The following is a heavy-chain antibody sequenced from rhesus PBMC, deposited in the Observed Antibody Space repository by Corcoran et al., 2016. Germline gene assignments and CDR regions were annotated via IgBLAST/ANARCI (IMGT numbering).Heavy chain of an antibody. CDR3: ARGVVAKYKSWDV. J-gene: IGHJ5-2*02. CDR1: GGYISGYY. V-gene: IGHV4-73*01. D-gene: IGHD2-21*01. Sequence: QVQLQQWGEGQVKPSETLSLTCAVSGGYISGYYWSWIRQPPGKGMDWVGTIDGNSARKKYNTSSNNRDTNAKDTSKRQFSLKLKSMTAADTAVYYCARGVVAKYKSWDVWGRGNLVTVSS. CDR2: IDGNSARK.